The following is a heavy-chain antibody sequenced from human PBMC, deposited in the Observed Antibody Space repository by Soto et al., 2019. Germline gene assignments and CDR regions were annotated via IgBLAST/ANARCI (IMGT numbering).Heavy chain of an antibody. CDR2: IIPIFGTA. CDR3: TSSKDSSSSYDY. J-gene: IGHJ4*02. CDR1: GGTFSSYA. V-gene: IGHV1-69*12. D-gene: IGHD6-6*01. Sequence: QVQLVQSGAEVKKPGSSVKVSCKASGGTFSSYAISWVRQAPGQGLEWMGGIIPIFGTANYAQKYQGRVTITADESTSKTYTELGSLRSEDTAVYYCTSSKDSSSSYDYWGQGNLVTVSS.